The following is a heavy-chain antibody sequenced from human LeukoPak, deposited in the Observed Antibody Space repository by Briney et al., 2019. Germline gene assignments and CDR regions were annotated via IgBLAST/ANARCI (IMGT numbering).Heavy chain of an antibody. D-gene: IGHD6-19*01. Sequence: PGRSLRLSCAASGFTFSSYGMHWVRQAPGKGLEWVAVIWYDGSNKYYADSVKGRFTISRDNSKNTLYLQMNSLRAEDTAVYYCARQRGGWYLRPSGYFDYWGQGTLVTVSS. V-gene: IGHV3-33*01. CDR1: GFTFSSYG. CDR2: IWYDGSNK. J-gene: IGHJ4*02. CDR3: ARQRGGWYLRPSGYFDY.